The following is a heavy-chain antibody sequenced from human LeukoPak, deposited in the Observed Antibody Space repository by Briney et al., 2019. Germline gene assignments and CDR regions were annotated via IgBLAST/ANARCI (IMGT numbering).Heavy chain of an antibody. Sequence: GGSLRLSCAASGFTFSSYWMHWVRQTPGKGLVWVSRINGAGSSISYADSVKGRVTISRDNAKNTLYLEMNNLRAEDTAVYYCARGGDYKNDYWGQGTLVTVSS. CDR2: INGAGSSI. CDR3: ARGGDYKNDY. CDR1: GFTFSSYW. V-gene: IGHV3-74*01. D-gene: IGHD4-17*01. J-gene: IGHJ4*02.